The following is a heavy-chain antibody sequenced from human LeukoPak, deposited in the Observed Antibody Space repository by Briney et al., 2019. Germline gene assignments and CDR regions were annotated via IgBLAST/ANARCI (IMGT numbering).Heavy chain of an antibody. Sequence: GGSLRLSCAASGFTFVSYAMSWVRQAPGKGLEWVSAISGGGETIYYADSVKGRFAISRDNSKNTLYLQMNGLRAEDTAIYYCAIDLNGDGGSLYYWGQGTLVTVSS. CDR2: ISGGGETI. CDR1: GFTFVSYA. CDR3: AIDLNGDGGSLYY. D-gene: IGHD1-26*01. J-gene: IGHJ4*02. V-gene: IGHV3-23*01.